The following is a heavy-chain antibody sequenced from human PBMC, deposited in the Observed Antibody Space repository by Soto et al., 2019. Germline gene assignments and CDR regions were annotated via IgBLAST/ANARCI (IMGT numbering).Heavy chain of an antibody. J-gene: IGHJ6*02. Sequence: ASVKVSSKASGYTFSGYYIHWLRQAPGQGLQWMGWINPNTDRTNHTQKLQVMVTVTTDTPTSTAYMELNMLTSDETSVHYCPRSLTEGYCSTTGCYTRTLYGMEVWGQGIMLTVSS. D-gene: IGHD2-2*02. CDR3: PRSLTEGYCSTTGCYTRTLYGMEV. V-gene: IGHV1-2*02. CDR1: GYTFSGYY. CDR2: INPNTDRT.